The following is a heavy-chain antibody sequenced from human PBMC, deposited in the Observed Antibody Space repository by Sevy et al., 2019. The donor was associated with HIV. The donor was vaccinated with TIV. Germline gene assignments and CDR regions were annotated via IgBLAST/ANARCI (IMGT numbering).Heavy chain of an antibody. CDR3: ARERGICCGGSCYPHYYYYYGMDV. CDR1: GFTFSSYS. V-gene: IGHV3-21*01. Sequence: GGSLRLSCAASGFTFSSYSMNWVRQAPGKGLEWVSSISSSSSYIYYADSVKGRFTISRDNAKNSLYLQMNSLRAEDTAVYYCARERGICCGGSCYPHYYYYYGMDVWGQGTPVTVSS. J-gene: IGHJ6*02. D-gene: IGHD2-15*01. CDR2: ISSSSSYI.